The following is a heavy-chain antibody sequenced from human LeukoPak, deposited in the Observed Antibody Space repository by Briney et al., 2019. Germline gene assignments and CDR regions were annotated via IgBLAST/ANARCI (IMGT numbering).Heavy chain of an antibody. D-gene: IGHD6-19*01. CDR3: ASLTGYSSGWNFDY. CDR1: GGSISSGDYY. CDR2: IYYSGST. J-gene: IGHJ4*02. V-gene: IGHV4-30-4*02. Sequence: PSGTLSLTCTVSGGSISSGDYYWSWIRQPPGKGLEWIGYIYYSGSTYYNPSLKSRVTISVDTSKNQFSLKLSSVTAADTAVYYCASLTGYSSGWNFDYWGQGTLVTVSS.